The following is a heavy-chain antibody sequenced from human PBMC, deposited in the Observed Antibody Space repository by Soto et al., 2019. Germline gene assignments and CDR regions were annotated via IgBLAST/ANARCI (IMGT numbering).Heavy chain of an antibody. J-gene: IGHJ4*02. D-gene: IGHD3-16*01. Sequence: QVQLVESGGGVVQPGRSLRLSCAASGFTFSSYAMHWVRQAPGKGLEWVAVISYDGSNKYYADSVKGRFTISRDNSKNALYLEMNGLRAEDTAVCYCARAYEGDCFDYWGQGTLVTGSS. CDR1: GFTFSSYA. V-gene: IGHV3-30-3*01. CDR2: ISYDGSNK. CDR3: ARAYEGDCFDY.